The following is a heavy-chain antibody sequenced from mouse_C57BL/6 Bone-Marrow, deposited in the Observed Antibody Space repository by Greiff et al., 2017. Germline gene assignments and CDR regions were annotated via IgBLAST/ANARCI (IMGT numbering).Heavy chain of an antibody. CDR1: GYTFTDHT. J-gene: IGHJ3*01. D-gene: IGHD1-1*01. Sequence: VQLQQSDAELVKPGASVKISCKVSGYTFTDHTIHWMKQRPEQGLEWIGYIYPRDGSTKYNEKFKGKATLTADKSSSTAYMQLNSLTSEDSAVYFCASEIYYYGSEFAYWGQGTLVTVSA. CDR2: IYPRDGST. V-gene: IGHV1-78*01. CDR3: ASEIYYYGSEFAY.